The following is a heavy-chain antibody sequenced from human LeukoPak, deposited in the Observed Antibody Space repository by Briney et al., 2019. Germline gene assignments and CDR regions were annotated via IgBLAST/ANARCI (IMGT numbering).Heavy chain of an antibody. Sequence: GGSLRLSCAASGFTVSSNYMSWVRQAPGKGLEWVAVISYDGSNKYYADSVKGRFTISRDNSKNTLYLQMNSLRAEDTAVYYCARGSGSYYVGLDYWGQGTLVTVSS. CDR2: ISYDGSNK. V-gene: IGHV3-30-3*01. J-gene: IGHJ4*02. CDR3: ARGSGSYYVGLDY. CDR1: GFTVSSNY. D-gene: IGHD1-26*01.